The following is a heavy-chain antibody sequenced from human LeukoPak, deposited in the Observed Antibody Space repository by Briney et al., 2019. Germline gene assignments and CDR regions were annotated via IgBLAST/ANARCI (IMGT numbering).Heavy chain of an antibody. J-gene: IGHJ6*02. CDR2: ICSGGST. CDR1: GFTVSSNY. D-gene: IGHD3-10*01. V-gene: IGHV3-53*01. Sequence: GGSLRLSCAASGFTVSSNYMSWVRQAPGKGLEWVSVICSGGSTYYADSVKGRFTISRDNSKNTLYLQMNSLRAEDTAVYYCARDRFLISGSYYYGMDVWGQGTTVTVSS. CDR3: ARDRFLISGSYYYGMDV.